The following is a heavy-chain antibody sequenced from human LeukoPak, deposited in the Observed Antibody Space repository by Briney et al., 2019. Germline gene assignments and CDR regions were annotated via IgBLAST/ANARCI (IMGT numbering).Heavy chain of an antibody. V-gene: IGHV1-2*02. D-gene: IGHD6-13*01. CDR2: INPNSGGT. Sequence: ASVKVSCKASGYTLTAYYMHWVRQAPGQGPEWMGWINPNSGGTDYAQKFQGRVTMTRDTSISKAYMELSSLTSDDTAVYYCARDGIYSRNFDAFDIWGQGTMVTVSS. CDR1: GYTLTAYY. CDR3: ARDGIYSRNFDAFDI. J-gene: IGHJ3*02.